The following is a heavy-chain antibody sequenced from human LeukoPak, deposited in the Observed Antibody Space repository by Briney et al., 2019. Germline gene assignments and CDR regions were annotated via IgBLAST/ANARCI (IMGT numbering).Heavy chain of an antibody. D-gene: IGHD2-21*02. CDR1: GFTFSSYC. CDR2: ISDSSTYI. V-gene: IGHV3-21*01. J-gene: IGHJ4*02. Sequence: PGGSLRLSCAASGFTFSSYCVNWVRQAPGKGLEWVSSISDSSTYIYYADSVKGRFTISRDNAKNSLSLQMNSLRAEDTAVYYCARTRYCGDDFYPWDFHYWGQGTPVTVSS. CDR3: ARTRYCGDDFYPWDFHY.